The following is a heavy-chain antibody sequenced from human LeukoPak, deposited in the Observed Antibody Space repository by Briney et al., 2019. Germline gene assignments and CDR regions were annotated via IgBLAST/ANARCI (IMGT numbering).Heavy chain of an antibody. V-gene: IGHV3-21*01. CDR1: GFNFSSYS. Sequence: GGSLRLSCAASGFNFSSYSMNWVRQAPGKGLEWVSSISSSSYIYYADSVKGRFTISRDNAKNSLYLQMNSLRAEDTAVYYCARGNSRMVRGVTNFDYWGQGTLVTVSS. CDR3: ARGNSRMVRGVTNFDY. D-gene: IGHD3-10*01. J-gene: IGHJ4*02. CDR2: ISSSSYI.